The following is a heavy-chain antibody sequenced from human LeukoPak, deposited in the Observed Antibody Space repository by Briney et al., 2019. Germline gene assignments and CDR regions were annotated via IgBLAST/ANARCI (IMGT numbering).Heavy chain of an antibody. V-gene: IGHV3-23*01. Sequence: GGSLRLSRVASGFSFSSYVMNWVRQAPGKGLEWVSAISGSGGSTYYTDSVKGRFTISRDNSKNTLYLQMNSLRAEDTAVYYCAKYGRKPFSYYYDSSGPSDWGQGTLVTVSS. D-gene: IGHD3-22*01. CDR1: GFSFSSYV. CDR3: AKYGRKPFSYYYDSSGPSD. J-gene: IGHJ4*02. CDR2: ISGSGGST.